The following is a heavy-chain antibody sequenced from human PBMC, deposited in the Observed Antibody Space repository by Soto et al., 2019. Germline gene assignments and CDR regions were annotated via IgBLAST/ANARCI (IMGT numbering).Heavy chain of an antibody. D-gene: IGHD3-3*01. Sequence: HPGGSLRLSCAASGFTLSSYAMSWVRQAPGKGLEWVSAISGSGGSTYYADSVRGRFTISRDNSKNTLYLQMNSLRAEDTAVYYCAKSPYYDFWSGYSPNWSATCDHGTLVTVS. CDR2: ISGSGGST. CDR1: GFTLSSYA. J-gene: IGHJ5*01. V-gene: IGHV3-23*01. CDR3: AKSPYYDFWSGYSPNWSAT.